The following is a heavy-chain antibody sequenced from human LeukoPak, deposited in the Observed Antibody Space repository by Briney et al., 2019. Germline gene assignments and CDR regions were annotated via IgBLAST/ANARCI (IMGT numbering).Heavy chain of an antibody. CDR3: ARDKCSGGSCYSGGNWFDP. CDR2: IYTSGST. V-gene: IGHV4-4*07. CDR1: GGSFSGYY. J-gene: IGHJ5*02. Sequence: SETLSLTCAVYGGSFSGYYWSWIRQPAGKGLEWIGRIYTSGSTNYNPSLKSRVTISVDTSKNQFSLKLSSVTAADTAVYYCARDKCSGGSCYSGGNWFDPWGQGTLVTVSS. D-gene: IGHD2-15*01.